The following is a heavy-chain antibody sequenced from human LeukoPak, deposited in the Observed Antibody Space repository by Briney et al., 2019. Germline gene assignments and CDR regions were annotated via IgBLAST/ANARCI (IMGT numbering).Heavy chain of an antibody. CDR1: GFTFSTYG. CDR3: AKELGVQGRYTDGLCNS. Sequence: GGSLRLSCAASGFTFSTYGMYWVRQAPGKGLEWVAVISFDGSNRYYADSVKGRFTISRDNSKNTLYLQMNSLRPEDTALYYCAKELGVQGRYTDGLCNSWGQGTLVTVSS. CDR2: ISFDGSNR. D-gene: IGHD5-18*01. J-gene: IGHJ4*02. V-gene: IGHV3-30*18.